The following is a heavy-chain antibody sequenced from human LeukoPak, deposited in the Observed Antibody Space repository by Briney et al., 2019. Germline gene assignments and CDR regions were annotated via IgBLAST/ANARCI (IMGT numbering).Heavy chain of an antibody. CDR3: ARAGPLYTGAYLAY. J-gene: IGHJ4*02. CDR1: GFTFTNYN. V-gene: IGHV1-2*02. CDR2: INPSSGDT. Sequence: ASVKVSCKASGFTFTNYNLHWVRQAPGQGLEWVGWINPSSGDTNYAQKFQGRITLTLDTSLTTAYMELSSLRSDDTAVYYCARAGPLYTGAYLAYWGQGTLVTVSS. D-gene: IGHD1-26*01.